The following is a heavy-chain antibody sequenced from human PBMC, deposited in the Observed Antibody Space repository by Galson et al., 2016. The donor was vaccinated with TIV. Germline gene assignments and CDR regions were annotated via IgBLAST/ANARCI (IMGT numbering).Heavy chain of an antibody. V-gene: IGHV1-69*13. J-gene: IGHJ6*03. D-gene: IGHD3-10*01. CDR1: GDTFASYA. CDR3: ARVRFGELSGYYYYMDV. CDR2: IIPILGSS. Sequence: SVKVSCKAPGDTFASYAFSWVRQAPGQGLEVMGRIIPILGSSDYAQRFQGRVTITADASTGTVYMELRSLRSEDTAMYYCARVRFGELSGYYYYMDVWGKGTTVTVSS.